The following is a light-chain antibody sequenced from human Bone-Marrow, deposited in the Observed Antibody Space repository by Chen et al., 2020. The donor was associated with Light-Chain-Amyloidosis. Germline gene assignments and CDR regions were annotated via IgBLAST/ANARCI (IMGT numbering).Light chain of an antibody. CDR3: QSADSSGTYEVI. V-gene: IGLV3-21*02. CDR2: DDS. CDR1: NIGSRS. Sequence: SYVLTQPPSVSVAPGQTARITCGGNNIGSRSVHWYQQKPGQAPVLVVYDDSDRPSGIPERFSGSSSGTTATLTISGVQAEDEADYHCQSADSSGTYEVIFGGGTKLTVL. J-gene: IGLJ2*01.